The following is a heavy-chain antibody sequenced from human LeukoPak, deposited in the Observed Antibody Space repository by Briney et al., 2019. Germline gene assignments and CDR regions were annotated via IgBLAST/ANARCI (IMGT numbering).Heavy chain of an antibody. Sequence: GGSLRLSCAASGFTVSSNYMSWVRQAPGKGLEWVSVIHSGGSTYYADSVKGRFTISRDNSKNTLYLQMNSLRAEDTAVYYCASVYTENYSYYYMDVWGKGTTVTISS. CDR1: GFTVSSNY. J-gene: IGHJ6*03. V-gene: IGHV3-66*01. CDR3: ASVYTENYSYYYMDV. D-gene: IGHD2-2*02. CDR2: IHSGGST.